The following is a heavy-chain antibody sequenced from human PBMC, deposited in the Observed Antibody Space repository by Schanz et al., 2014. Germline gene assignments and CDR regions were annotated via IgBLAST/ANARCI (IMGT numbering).Heavy chain of an antibody. Sequence: EVQLVESGGGLVQPGGSLRLSCAASGFTFSAYAMTWVRQIPGKGLEWVSAISASGGTTYYADSVKGRFTISRDNSKNTLYLQMNSLRAEDTAVYYCARGPSTGAFDIWGRGTMVTVSS. CDR1: GFTFSAYA. J-gene: IGHJ3*02. CDR2: ISASGGTT. CDR3: ARGPSTGAFDI. V-gene: IGHV3-23*04.